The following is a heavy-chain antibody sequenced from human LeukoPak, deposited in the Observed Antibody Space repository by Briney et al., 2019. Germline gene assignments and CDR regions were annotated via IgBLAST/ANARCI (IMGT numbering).Heavy chain of an antibody. J-gene: IGHJ5*02. CDR2: IYTSGST. CDR3: ARHVGSVRRYTLSPFDP. V-gene: IGHV4-61*02. Sequence: SETLSLTCTVSGGSISSGSYYWSWIRQPAGKGLEWIGRIYTSGSTNYNPSLKSRVTISVDTSKNQFSLKLSSVTAADTAVYYCARHVGSVRRYTLSPFDPWGQGALVTVSS. CDR1: GGSISSGSYY. D-gene: IGHD2-2*02.